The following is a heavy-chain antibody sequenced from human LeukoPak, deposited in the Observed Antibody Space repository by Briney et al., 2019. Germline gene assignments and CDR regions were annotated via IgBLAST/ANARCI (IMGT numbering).Heavy chain of an antibody. CDR1: GYSFTSYW. V-gene: IGHV5-51*01. CDR3: ARLYALGYCISTSCYASVYWFDP. Sequence: GESLKISCKGSGYSFTSYWIGWVRQMPGKGLEWMGIIYPGDSDTRYSPSFQGQVTISADKSISTAYLQWSSLKASDTAMYYCARLYALGYCISTSCYASVYWFDPWGQGALFTLSS. D-gene: IGHD2-2*01. J-gene: IGHJ5*02. CDR2: IYPGDSDT.